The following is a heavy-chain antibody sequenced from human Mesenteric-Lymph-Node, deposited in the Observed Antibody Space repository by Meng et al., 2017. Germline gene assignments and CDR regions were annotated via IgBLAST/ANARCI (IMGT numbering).Heavy chain of an antibody. D-gene: IGHD5-24*01. J-gene: IGHJ4*02. Sequence: GSLRLSCTVSGGSISSSSYYWGWIRQPPGKGLEWIGSIYYSGSTYYNPSLKSRVTISVDTSKNQFSLKLSSVTAADTAVYYCARSGGRDGYNPYFDYWGQGTLVTVSS. V-gene: IGHV4-39*07. CDR1: GGSISSSSYY. CDR2: IYYSGST. CDR3: ARSGGRDGYNPYFDY.